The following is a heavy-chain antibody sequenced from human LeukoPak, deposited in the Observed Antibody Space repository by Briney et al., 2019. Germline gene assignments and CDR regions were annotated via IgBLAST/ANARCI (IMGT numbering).Heavy chain of an antibody. V-gene: IGHV3-21*01. CDR2: ISSSSSYI. CDR1: GFTFSSYS. Sequence: GGSLRLSCAASGFTFSSYSMNWVRQAPGKGLEWVSSISSSSSYIYYADSVKGRFTISRDNAKNSLFLQVNSLRAEDTAVYFCARDAPGYDYDSSGYSDYWGQGTLVTVSS. D-gene: IGHD3-22*01. J-gene: IGHJ4*02. CDR3: ARDAPGYDYDSSGYSDY.